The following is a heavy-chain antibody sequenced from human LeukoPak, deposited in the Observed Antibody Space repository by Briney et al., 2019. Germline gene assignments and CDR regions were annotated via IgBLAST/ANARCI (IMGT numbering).Heavy chain of an antibody. CDR2: INWNGGST. V-gene: IGHV3-20*04. CDR3: ARGPTNGQAFDY. Sequence: PGGSLRLSCAASGFTFDDYGMSWVRQAPGKGLEWVSGINWNGGSTGYADSVKGRFTISRDNAKNSLYLQMNSLRAEDTAVYYCARGPTNGQAFDYRGQGTLVSVSS. D-gene: IGHD2-8*01. J-gene: IGHJ4*02. CDR1: GFTFDDYG.